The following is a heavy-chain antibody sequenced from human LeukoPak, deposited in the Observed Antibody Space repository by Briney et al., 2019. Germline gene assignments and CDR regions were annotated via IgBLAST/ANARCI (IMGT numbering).Heavy chain of an antibody. D-gene: IGHD6-19*01. Sequence: SVKVSCKASGGTFSSYAISWVRQAPGQGLEWMGGIIPIFGTANYAQKFQGRVTITADESTSTAYMELSSLRSEDTAVYYCVRDLGCSSGWYCNYWGQGTLVTVSS. CDR3: VRDLGCSSGWYCNY. CDR2: IIPIFGTA. V-gene: IGHV1-69*13. J-gene: IGHJ4*02. CDR1: GGTFSSYA.